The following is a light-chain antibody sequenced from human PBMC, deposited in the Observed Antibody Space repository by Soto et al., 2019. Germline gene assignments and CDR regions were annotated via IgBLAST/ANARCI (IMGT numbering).Light chain of an antibody. J-gene: IGKJ4*01. V-gene: IGKV1-39*01. Sequence: DIQMTQSPSSLSASVGDTVTITCRASQSITSYLNWYQQKRGKAPKLLIYATSSLQSGAPSRFSGSGSGTDFTLTISSLQPEDFATYYCQQSYSTPLTFGGGTKVEIK. CDR2: ATS. CDR1: QSITSY. CDR3: QQSYSTPLT.